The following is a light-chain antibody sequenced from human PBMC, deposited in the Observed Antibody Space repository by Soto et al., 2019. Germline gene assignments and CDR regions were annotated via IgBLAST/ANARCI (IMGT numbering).Light chain of an antibody. CDR1: QSISSY. V-gene: IGKV1-9*01. Sequence: DIQMTQSPSTLSASVGDRVTITCRASQSISSYLNWYQQKPGKAPKLLIYAASSLQSGVPSRFSGGGSGTQFTLTISSLEPEDFATYYCQQLNSYPHTFGQGTRLEIK. J-gene: IGKJ5*01. CDR3: QQLNSYPHT. CDR2: AAS.